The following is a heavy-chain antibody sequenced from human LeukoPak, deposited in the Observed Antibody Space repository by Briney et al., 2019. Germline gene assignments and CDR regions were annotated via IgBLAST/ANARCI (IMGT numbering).Heavy chain of an antibody. V-gene: IGHV3-30*18. CDR2: ISYDGSKK. CDR1: GFTFSSYG. J-gene: IGHJ4*02. D-gene: IGHD3-16*02. Sequence: GGSLRLSCAASGFTFSSYGMHWVRQAPGKGLEWVAVISYDGSKKYYADSVKGRFTISRDNSKNTLYLQMNSLRAEDTAVYYCAKVRGIGGSYRYSGYWGQGTLVTVSS. CDR3: AKVRGIGGSYRYSGY.